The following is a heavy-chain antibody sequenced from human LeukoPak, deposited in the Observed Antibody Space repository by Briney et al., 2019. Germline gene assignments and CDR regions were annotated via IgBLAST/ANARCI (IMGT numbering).Heavy chain of an antibody. V-gene: IGHV3-30*18. CDR1: GFTFSSYG. D-gene: IGHD5-12*01. Sequence: GGSLRLSCAASGFTFSSYGMHWVRQAPGKGLEWVAVISYDGSNKYYADPVKGRFTISRDNSKNTLYLQMNSLRAEDTAVYYCAKCGLDSGYDLDYWGQGTLVTVSS. CDR2: ISYDGSNK. CDR3: AKCGLDSGYDLDY. J-gene: IGHJ4*02.